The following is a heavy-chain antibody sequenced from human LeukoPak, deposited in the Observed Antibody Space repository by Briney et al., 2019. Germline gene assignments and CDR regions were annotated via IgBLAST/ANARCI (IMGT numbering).Heavy chain of an antibody. CDR2: ISSSSSYI. Sequence: GGSLRLSCAASGFTFSSYSMNWVRQAPGKGLEWVSSISSSSSYIYYADSVKGRFTISRDNAKNSLYLQMNSLRAEDMALYYCAKDMLPMMGDLNDAFDIWGQGTMVTVSS. V-gene: IGHV3-21*04. D-gene: IGHD3-22*01. J-gene: IGHJ3*02. CDR1: GFTFSSYS. CDR3: AKDMLPMMGDLNDAFDI.